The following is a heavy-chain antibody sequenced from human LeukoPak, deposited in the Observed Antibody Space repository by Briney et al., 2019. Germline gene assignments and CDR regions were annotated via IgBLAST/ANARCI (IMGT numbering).Heavy chain of an antibody. Sequence: ASVKVSCKASGYAFTTYGISWVRQAPGQGLEWMGWVSANNGNTNYAQKLQGRVTMTTDTSTSTAYMELRSLRSEDTAVYYCANSAALGYWGQGTLVTVSS. CDR3: ANSAALGY. V-gene: IGHV1-18*01. CDR2: VSANNGNT. CDR1: GYAFTTYG. J-gene: IGHJ4*02. D-gene: IGHD2-21*01.